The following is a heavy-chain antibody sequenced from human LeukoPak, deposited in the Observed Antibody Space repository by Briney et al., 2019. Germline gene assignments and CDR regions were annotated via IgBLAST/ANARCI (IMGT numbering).Heavy chain of an antibody. CDR1: GGSISSGSYF. CDR3: AREGYTSSWYSGYYYFEY. Sequence: TSKTLSLTCTVSGGSISSGSYFWTWNRPPAGKELEWIRRINTSGSTNYNPSLTTRVTISVDTSKNQFSLKLSSVTAADTAVFYCAREGYTSSWYSGYYYFEYWAQGTLVTVSS. J-gene: IGHJ4*02. CDR2: INTSGST. V-gene: IGHV4-61*02. D-gene: IGHD6-13*01.